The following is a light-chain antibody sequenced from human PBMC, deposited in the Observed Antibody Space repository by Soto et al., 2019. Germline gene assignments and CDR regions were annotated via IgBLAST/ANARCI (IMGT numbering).Light chain of an antibody. J-gene: IGKJ5*01. CDR1: QSVRTK. CDR3: QQYNSWPPIT. Sequence: EKVMTQSPSTLSVSPGEGATLSCRASQSVRTKLAWYQQKAGQAPRLLIYGASTRATGIPDRFSGSGSGTEFTLTISSLQSEDFAVYYCQQYNSWPPITFGQGTRLEIK. CDR2: GAS. V-gene: IGKV3-15*01.